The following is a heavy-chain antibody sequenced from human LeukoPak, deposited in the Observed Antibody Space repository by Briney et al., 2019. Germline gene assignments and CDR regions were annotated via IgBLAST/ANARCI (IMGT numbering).Heavy chain of an antibody. CDR1: GCTFTGYY. Sequence: ASVKVSCKASGCTFTGYYMHWVRQAPGQGLEWMGRINPNSGGTNYAQKFQGRVTMTRDTSISTAYMELSRLRSDDTAVYYCARGSYGSGSHETYYYYYYMDVWGKGTTVTVSS. J-gene: IGHJ6*03. CDR3: ARGSYGSGSHETYYYYYYMDV. D-gene: IGHD3-10*01. V-gene: IGHV1-2*06. CDR2: INPNSGGT.